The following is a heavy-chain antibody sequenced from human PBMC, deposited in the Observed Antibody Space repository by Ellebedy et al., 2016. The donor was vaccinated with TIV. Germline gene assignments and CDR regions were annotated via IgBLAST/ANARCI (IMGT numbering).Heavy chain of an antibody. CDR1: GCSISSYY. D-gene: IGHD6-19*01. Sequence: PSETLSLTCTVSGCSISSYYWSWIRQPPGKGLEWVTYISGSGSTIYYADSVKGRFTVSRDNAKNSLYLQMHSLRAEDTAVYYCASSGWNWGQGTMVTVSS. J-gene: IGHJ4*02. CDR2: ISGSGSTI. CDR3: ASSGWN. V-gene: IGHV3-11*01.